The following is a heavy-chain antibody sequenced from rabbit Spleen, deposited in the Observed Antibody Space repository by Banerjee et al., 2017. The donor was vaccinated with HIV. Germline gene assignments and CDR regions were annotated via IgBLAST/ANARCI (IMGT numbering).Heavy chain of an antibody. D-gene: IGHD3-1*01. CDR2: IYTGSSGHN. CDR3: ARRVGGPEYVDL. V-gene: IGHV1S40*01. J-gene: IGHJ6*01. CDR1: GLDFSSSYW. Sequence: QSLEESGGDLVKPGASLTLTCTASGLDFSSSYWICWVRQAPGKGLEWIACIYTGSSGHNFYARWAKGRITISKTSSNTVTLQMTSLTAADTATYFCARRVGGPEYVDLWDPGTLVTV.